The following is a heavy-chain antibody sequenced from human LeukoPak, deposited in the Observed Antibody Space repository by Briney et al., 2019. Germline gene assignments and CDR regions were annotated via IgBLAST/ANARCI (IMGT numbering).Heavy chain of an antibody. CDR1: GFTFSSYA. CDR3: ARGGGGRDGYNYRGGYYYYGMDV. CDR2: ISGSGGST. J-gene: IGHJ6*02. D-gene: IGHD5-24*01. V-gene: IGHV3-23*01. Sequence: GGSLRLSCAASGFTFSSYAMSWVRQAPGKGLEWVSAISGSGGSTYYADSVKGRFTISRDNSKNTLYLQMNSLRAEDTAVYYCARGGGGRDGYNYRGGYYYYGMDVWGQGTTVTVSS.